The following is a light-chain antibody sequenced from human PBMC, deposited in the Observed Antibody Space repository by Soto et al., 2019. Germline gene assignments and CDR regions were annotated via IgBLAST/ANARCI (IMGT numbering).Light chain of an antibody. CDR1: HSVLYSDGDNY. CDR3: MQALQTPNT. J-gene: IGKJ5*01. CDR2: LAS. V-gene: IGKV2-28*01. Sequence: DIVMTQSPLSLGVTPGEPSSISCSSSHSVLYSDGDNYLDWYLQKPGQSPQLLIYLASNRASGVPARFSGSGSGTYFTLKISRVEAEDVGLYYCMQALQTPNTFGQGTRLEIK.